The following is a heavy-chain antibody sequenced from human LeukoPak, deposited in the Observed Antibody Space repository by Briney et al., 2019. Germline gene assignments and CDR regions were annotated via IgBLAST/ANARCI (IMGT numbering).Heavy chain of an antibody. CDR2: IRYDGSNK. J-gene: IGHJ4*02. V-gene: IGHV3-30*02. CDR3: AKDGHSSAYYFDY. D-gene: IGHD3-22*01. CDR1: GFTFSSYG. Sequence: GGSLRLSCAASGFTFSSYGMHWVRQAPGKGLEWVAFIRYDGSNKYYADSVKGRFTISRDNSKNTLYLQMNSLRAEDTAVYYCAKDGHSSAYYFDYWGQGTLVTVSS.